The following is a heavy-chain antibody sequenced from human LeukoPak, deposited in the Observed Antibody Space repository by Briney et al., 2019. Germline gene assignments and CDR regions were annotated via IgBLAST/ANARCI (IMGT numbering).Heavy chain of an antibody. CDR1: GVSISSYY. J-gene: IGHJ5*02. Sequence: PSETLSLTCTVSGVSISSYYWSWIRQPPGKGLEWIGYIYYSGSTNYNPSLKSRVTISLDTSKNQFSLKLSSVTAADTAVYYCARGYSSSWYPNWFDPWGQGTLVTVSS. D-gene: IGHD6-13*01. CDR3: ARGYSSSWYPNWFDP. CDR2: IYYSGST. V-gene: IGHV4-59*08.